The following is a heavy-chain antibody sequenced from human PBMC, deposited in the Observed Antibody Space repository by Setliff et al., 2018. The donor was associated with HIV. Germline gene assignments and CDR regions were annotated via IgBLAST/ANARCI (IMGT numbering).Heavy chain of an antibody. D-gene: IGHD2-2*01. CDR2: IFYSGST. Sequence: SETLSLTCTVSGGSISRSRNYWGWIRQPPGKGLEWIGSIFYSGSTYYNPSLKSRPTISVDTSKNQFSLKLNSVTAADTAVCYCARLAIPAATTDYWGQGTLVTVSS. CDR3: ARLAIPAATTDY. CDR1: GGSISRSRNY. J-gene: IGHJ4*02. V-gene: IGHV4-39*01.